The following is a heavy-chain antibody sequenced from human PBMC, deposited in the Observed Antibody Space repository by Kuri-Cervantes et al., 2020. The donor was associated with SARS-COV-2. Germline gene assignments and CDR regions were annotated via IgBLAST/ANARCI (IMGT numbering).Heavy chain of an antibody. D-gene: IGHD6-13*01. V-gene: IGHV3-23*03. Sequence: GESLKISCVASGFTFSNYAMGWVRQAPGKGLEWVSVIYVGSRSTNYADSVKGRFTIARDDSKNTLYLQMNSLRAEDTAVYYCTTDPGYSSSWGDYWGQGTLVTVSS. CDR3: TTDPGYSSSWGDY. CDR1: GFTFSNYA. J-gene: IGHJ4*02. CDR2: IYVGSRST.